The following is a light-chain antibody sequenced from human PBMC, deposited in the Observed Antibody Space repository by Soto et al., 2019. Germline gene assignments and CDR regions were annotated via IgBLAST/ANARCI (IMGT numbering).Light chain of an antibody. CDR1: QSVSGY. Sequence: IGLTQSPATLSLSPGERATLSCRASQSVSGYLAWYQQKPGQAPRLLIYDVSSRATGIPARFSGSGSGTDFTLTIISLQSEDFAVYYCQHYVNWPLTFGGGTKVAIK. CDR2: DVS. J-gene: IGKJ4*01. V-gene: IGKV3-11*01. CDR3: QHYVNWPLT.